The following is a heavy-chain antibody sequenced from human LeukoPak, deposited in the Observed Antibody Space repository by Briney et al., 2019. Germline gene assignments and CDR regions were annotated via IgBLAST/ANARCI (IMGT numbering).Heavy chain of an antibody. V-gene: IGHV4-61*01. CDR1: GGSISSDTYY. J-gene: IGHJ5*02. CDR3: ARGGNYWPQWWFDP. CDR2: IYYAGST. D-gene: IGHD1-26*01. Sequence: PSETLSLTCTVSGGSISSDTYYWSWIRQPPGKGVEWIGYIYYAGSTSYNPSLKSRVTMSLDASKNQFSLELNSVTPADTAVYYCARGGNYWPQWWFDPWGRGTLVSVSS.